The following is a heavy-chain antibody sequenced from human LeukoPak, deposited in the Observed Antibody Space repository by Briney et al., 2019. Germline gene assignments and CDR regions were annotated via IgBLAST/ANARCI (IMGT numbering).Heavy chain of an antibody. CDR1: GFTFSSYW. D-gene: IGHD3-22*01. CDR3: ARVGTTMIKVAWFDP. Sequence: GGSLRLSCAASGFTFSSYWMSWVRQAPGKGLEWVANIKQDGSEKYYVDSVKGRFTISRDNAKNSLYLQMNSLRAEDTAVYYCARVGTTMIKVAWFDPWSQGTLVTVSS. CDR2: IKQDGSEK. V-gene: IGHV3-7*01. J-gene: IGHJ5*02.